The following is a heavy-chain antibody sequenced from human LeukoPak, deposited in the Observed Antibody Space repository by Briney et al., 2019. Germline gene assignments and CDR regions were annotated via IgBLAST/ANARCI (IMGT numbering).Heavy chain of an antibody. V-gene: IGHV1-69*05. CDR1: GGTFSSYA. Sequence: GASVKVSCKASGGTFSSYAISWVRQAPGQGLEWMGRIIPIFGTANYAQKFQGRVTITTDESTSTAYMELSSLRSEDTAMYYCALAVAGRIDYWGQGTLVTVSS. CDR3: ALAVAGRIDY. J-gene: IGHJ4*02. CDR2: IIPIFGTA. D-gene: IGHD6-19*01.